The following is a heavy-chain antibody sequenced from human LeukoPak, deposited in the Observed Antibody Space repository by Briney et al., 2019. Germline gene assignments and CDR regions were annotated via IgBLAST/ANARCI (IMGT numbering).Heavy chain of an antibody. CDR2: IYYSGST. D-gene: IGHD3-9*01. CDR3: ARDNYDILTGYPYYFDY. Sequence: PSETLSLTCTVSGGSISGGDYCWSWIRQPPGKGLEWIGYIYYSGSTYYNPSLKSRVTISVDTSKNQFSLKLSSVTAADTAVYYCARDNYDILTGYPYYFDYWGQGTLVTVSS. V-gene: IGHV4-30-4*08. CDR1: GGSISGGDYC. J-gene: IGHJ4*02.